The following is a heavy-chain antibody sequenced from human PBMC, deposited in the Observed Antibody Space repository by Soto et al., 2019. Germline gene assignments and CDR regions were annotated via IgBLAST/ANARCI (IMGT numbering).Heavy chain of an antibody. CDR3: ATVAFIPYYDFWSVDITDFDY. V-gene: IGHV3-21*04. CDR2: ISSSSSYI. J-gene: IGHJ4*02. CDR1: GFTFSSYS. Sequence: GGSLILSCAASGFTFSSYSMNWVLQAPGKGLEWVSSISSSSSYIYYADSVKGRFTISRDNSKNTLYLQMNSLRAEDTAVYYCATVAFIPYYDFWSVDITDFDYWGQGTLVTVSS. D-gene: IGHD3-3*01.